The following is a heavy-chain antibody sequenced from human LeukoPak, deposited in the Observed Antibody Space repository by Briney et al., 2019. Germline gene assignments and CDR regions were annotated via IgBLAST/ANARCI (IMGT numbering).Heavy chain of an antibody. CDR2: IYYTGST. D-gene: IGHD3/OR15-3a*01. J-gene: IGHJ2*01. V-gene: IGHV4-59*01. Sequence: SETLSLTCTVSGGSISGYYWSWIRQPPGKGLEWIGYIYYTGSTNYNPSLKSRVTISVDTSKNQFSLKLRSVTAAETAVYYCARRSHGDWFYFDLWGRGTLVTVSS. CDR1: GGSISGYY. CDR3: ARRSHGDWFYFDL.